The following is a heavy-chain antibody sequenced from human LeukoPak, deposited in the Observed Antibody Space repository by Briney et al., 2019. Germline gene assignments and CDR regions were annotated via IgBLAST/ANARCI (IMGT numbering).Heavy chain of an antibody. D-gene: IGHD3-10*01. Sequence: GGSLRLSCAASGFTFSSYSMNRVRQAPGKGLEWVSSISSSSSYIYYADSVKGRFTISRDNAKNSLYLQMNSLRAEDTAVYYCARATMVRGVDYWGQGTLVTVSS. V-gene: IGHV3-21*01. CDR1: GFTFSSYS. CDR2: ISSSSSYI. J-gene: IGHJ4*02. CDR3: ARATMVRGVDY.